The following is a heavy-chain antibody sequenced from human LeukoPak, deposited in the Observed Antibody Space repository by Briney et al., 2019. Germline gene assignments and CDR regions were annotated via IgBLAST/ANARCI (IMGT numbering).Heavy chain of an antibody. CDR1: GYTFTSYY. CDR3: ARGRHLYSYGTPFDY. CDR2: INPSGGST. J-gene: IGHJ4*02. D-gene: IGHD5-18*01. V-gene: IGHV1-46*01. Sequence: ASVKVSCKASGYTFTSYYMHWVRQAPGQGLEWMGIINPSGGSTSYAQKFQGRVTMTRDTSTSTVYMELSSLRSDDTAVHYCARGRHLYSYGTPFDYWGQGTLVTVSS.